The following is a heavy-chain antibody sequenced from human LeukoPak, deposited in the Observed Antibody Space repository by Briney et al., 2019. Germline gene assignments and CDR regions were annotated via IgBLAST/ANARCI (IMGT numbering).Heavy chain of an antibody. CDR2: ISRSGTTI. CDR3: ARVVRWPNALEH. V-gene: IGHV3-11*01. D-gene: IGHD1-26*01. J-gene: IGHJ4*02. Sequence: GGSLRLSCTDPGFTFTDYKMTSICQAPGKGLECVSYISRSGTTISYADSVKGRFTISRDNGKNSLFLQMNTLRAEDTALYYCARVVRWPNALEHWGQGTLVTVSS. CDR1: GFTFTDYK.